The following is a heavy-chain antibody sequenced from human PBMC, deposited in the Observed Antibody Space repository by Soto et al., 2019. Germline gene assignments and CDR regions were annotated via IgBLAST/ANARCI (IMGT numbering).Heavy chain of an antibody. CDR2: ISGSGGST. Sequence: GGSLRLSCAASGFTFSSYAMSWVRQAPGKGLEWVSAISGSGGSTYYADSVKGRFTISRDNSKNTLYLQMNSLRAEDTAVYYCAKFQTTIEYSGYDYSVEVTYYYYYMDVWGKGTTVTVSS. CDR1: GFTFSSYA. V-gene: IGHV3-23*01. J-gene: IGHJ6*03. D-gene: IGHD5-12*01. CDR3: AKFQTTIEYSGYDYSVEVTYYYYYMDV.